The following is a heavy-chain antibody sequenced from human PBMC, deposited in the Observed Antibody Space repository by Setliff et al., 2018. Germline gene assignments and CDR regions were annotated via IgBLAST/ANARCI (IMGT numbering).Heavy chain of an antibody. J-gene: IGHJ6*04. D-gene: IGHD6-19*01. CDR3: ASEYGYSSSMDV. CDR1: GDTFRSYG. Sequence: ASVKVSCKASGDTFRSYGFSWVRQAPGQGLEWMGWINSYNGNTNYARKFQGRVTMTTDTSTSTAHMGLRSLTSDDTAVYYCASEYGYSSSMDVWGNGTTVTVSS. CDR2: INSYNGNT. V-gene: IGHV1-18*01.